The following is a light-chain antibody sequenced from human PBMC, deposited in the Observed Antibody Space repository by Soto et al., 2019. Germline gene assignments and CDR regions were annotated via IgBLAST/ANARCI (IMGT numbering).Light chain of an antibody. J-gene: IGKJ5*01. CDR3: QQRKYWPPIT. CDR2: DAT. V-gene: IGKV3-11*01. Sequence: ETVLTQSPATLSLFPGERGTISCRASQNVDIYVAWYQQKPGQAPRLLIYDATNRATGIPARFSGSGSGTDFTLTISSLEPQDFAVYYCQQRKYWPPITFGQGTRLETK. CDR1: QNVDIY.